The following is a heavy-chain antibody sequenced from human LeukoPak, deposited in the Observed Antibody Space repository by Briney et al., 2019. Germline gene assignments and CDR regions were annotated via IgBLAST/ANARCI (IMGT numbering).Heavy chain of an antibody. Sequence: ASVKVSCKASGGTFSSYAISWVRQAPGQGLEWMGGIIPIFGTANYAQKFQGRVTITTDESTGTAYMELSSLRSEDTAVYYCASGYCSSTSCFLYYYYMDVWGKGTTVTVSS. J-gene: IGHJ6*03. CDR3: ASGYCSSTSCFLYYYYMDV. CDR1: GGTFSSYA. D-gene: IGHD2-2*03. CDR2: IIPIFGTA. V-gene: IGHV1-69*05.